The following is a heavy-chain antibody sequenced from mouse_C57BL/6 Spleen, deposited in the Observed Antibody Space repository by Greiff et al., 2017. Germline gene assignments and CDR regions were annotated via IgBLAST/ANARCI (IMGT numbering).Heavy chain of an antibody. CDR3: AMKISNYESGAMDY. Sequence: VQLQQPGAELVMPGASVKVSCKASGYTFTSYWMHWVKQRPGQGLEWIGRIHPSDSDTNYNQKFKGKATLTVDKSSSTAYMQLSSLTSEDSAVYYCAMKISNYESGAMDYWGQGTSVTVSS. D-gene: IGHD2-5*01. V-gene: IGHV1-74*01. CDR2: IHPSDSDT. CDR1: GYTFTSYW. J-gene: IGHJ4*01.